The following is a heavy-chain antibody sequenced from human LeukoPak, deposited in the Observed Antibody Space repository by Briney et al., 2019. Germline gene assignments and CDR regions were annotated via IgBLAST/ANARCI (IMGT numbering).Heavy chain of an antibody. CDR1: GGSINNYS. CDR3: ARGGGLFDY. J-gene: IGHJ4*02. CDR2: IYFTGGT. Sequence: KPSETLSLTCNVSGGSINNYSWSWLRQPPGKGLEWIGYIYFTGGTNYNPSLKSRVTMSIDTSKNQFSLKLNSVTAADTAFYYCARGGGLFDYWGQGSLVTVSS. D-gene: IGHD3-10*01. V-gene: IGHV4-59*01.